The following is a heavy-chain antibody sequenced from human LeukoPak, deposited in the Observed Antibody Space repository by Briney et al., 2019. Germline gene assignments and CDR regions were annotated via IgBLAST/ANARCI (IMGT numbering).Heavy chain of an antibody. V-gene: IGHV3-48*04. CDR3: TRDAGTRLKYSFGYGDY. J-gene: IGHJ4*02. D-gene: IGHD5-18*01. CDR1: RFTFSNYG. Sequence: QAGGSLRLSCAASRFTFSNYGMNWVRQAPGKGPEWVSYISSSGATIYYADAVKGRFTISRDNAKSSLYLQMNSLRAEDTAVYYCTRDAGTRLKYSFGYGDYWGQGALVTVSS. CDR2: ISSSGATI.